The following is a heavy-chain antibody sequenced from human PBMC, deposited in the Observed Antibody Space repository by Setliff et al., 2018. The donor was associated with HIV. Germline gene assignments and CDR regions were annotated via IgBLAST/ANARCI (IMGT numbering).Heavy chain of an antibody. CDR3: ALDYGDYFDY. CDR1: GFTVSSKY. Sequence: PGGSLRLSCAASGFTVSSKYMSWVRQAPGKGLEWVSGISSGGSTYYADSVKGRFTISRDSSRNTLYIQMNSLRVEDTAVYYCALDYGDYFDYWGQGTRVTVSS. D-gene: IGHD4-17*01. V-gene: IGHV3-53*01. J-gene: IGHJ4*02. CDR2: ISSGGST.